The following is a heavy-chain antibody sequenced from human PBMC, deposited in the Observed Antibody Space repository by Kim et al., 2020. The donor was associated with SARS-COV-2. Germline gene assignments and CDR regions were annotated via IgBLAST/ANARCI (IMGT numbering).Heavy chain of an antibody. J-gene: IGHJ4*01. CDR2: IKQDGSEK. Sequence: GGSLRLSCAASGFTFSIYWMSWVRQAPGKGLEWVANIKQDGSEKYYVDSVKGRFTISRDNSKNSLYLQMNSLRVEDTAVYYCARGTKNDILTGLFYYWG. V-gene: IGHV3-7*01. D-gene: IGHD3-9*01. CDR3: ARGTKNDILTGLFYY. CDR1: GFTFSIYW.